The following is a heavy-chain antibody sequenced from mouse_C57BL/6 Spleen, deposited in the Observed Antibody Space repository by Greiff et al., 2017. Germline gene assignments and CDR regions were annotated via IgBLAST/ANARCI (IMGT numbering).Heavy chain of an antibody. J-gene: IGHJ4*01. CDR3: ARHAGGVYYAMDY. Sequence: FTISRDNAQNTLYLQMSRLKSEDTAMYYCARHAGGVYYAMDYWGQGTSVTVSS. V-gene: IGHV5-12*01.